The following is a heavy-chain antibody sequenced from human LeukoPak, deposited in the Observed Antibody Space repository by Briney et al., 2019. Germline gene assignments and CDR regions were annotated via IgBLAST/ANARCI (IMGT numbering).Heavy chain of an antibody. J-gene: IGHJ6*03. CDR1: GGTFSSYA. CDR2: IIPIFGTA. Sequence: SVKLSCKASGGTFSSYAISWVRQAPGQGLEWMGRIIPIFGTANYAQKFQGRVTITADKSTSTAYMELSSLRSEDTAVYYCARDAPTDCTNGVCPFYYMDVWGKGTTVTVSS. D-gene: IGHD2-8*01. CDR3: ARDAPTDCTNGVCPFYYMDV. V-gene: IGHV1-69*06.